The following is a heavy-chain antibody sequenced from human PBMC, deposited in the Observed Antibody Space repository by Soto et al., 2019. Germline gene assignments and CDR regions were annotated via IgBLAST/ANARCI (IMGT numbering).Heavy chain of an antibody. Sequence: ASVKVSCKASGYTFTSYYMRWVRQAPGQGLEWRGIINPSGGSTSYAQKFQGRVTMTRDTSTSTVYMELSSLRSEDTAVYYCARGVRGYCSGGSCYTDYWGQGTLVTVSS. CDR1: GYTFTSYY. CDR2: INPSGGST. J-gene: IGHJ4*02. D-gene: IGHD2-15*01. V-gene: IGHV1-46*03. CDR3: ARGVRGYCSGGSCYTDY.